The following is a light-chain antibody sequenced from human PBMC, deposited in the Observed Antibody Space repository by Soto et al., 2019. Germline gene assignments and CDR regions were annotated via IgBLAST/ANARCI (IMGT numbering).Light chain of an antibody. V-gene: IGLV2-14*01. CDR1: SSDVGGYNL. Sequence: QSALTQPASVSGSPGQSITISCTGTSSDVGGYNLVSWYQQHPGKAPKVMIFEVSSRPSWVSNRFSGSKSGNTASLTISGLQAEDEADYYCSSYTSSNTVAFGGGTKLTVL. CDR3: SSYTSSNTVA. J-gene: IGLJ2*01. CDR2: EVS.